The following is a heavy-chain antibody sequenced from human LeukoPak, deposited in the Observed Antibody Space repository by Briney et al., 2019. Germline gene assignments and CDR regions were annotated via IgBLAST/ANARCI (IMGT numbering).Heavy chain of an antibody. CDR2: IKGDGSSI. CDR1: GFTFSSCS. V-gene: IGHV3-74*01. J-gene: IGHJ4*02. D-gene: IGHD3-10*01. CDR3: VRGGGSFDS. Sequence: GGSLRLSCAASGFTFSSCSMHWVRQAPGKGLVWVSRIKGDGSSISYADSVKGRFTVSRDNANNSLYLQMNSLRAEDTAVYYCVRGGGSFDSWGQGTLVTVSS.